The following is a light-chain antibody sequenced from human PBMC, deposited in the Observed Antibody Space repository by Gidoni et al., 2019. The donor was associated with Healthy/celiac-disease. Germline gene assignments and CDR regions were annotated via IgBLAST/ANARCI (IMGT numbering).Light chain of an antibody. CDR2: GAS. CDR3: KQYGRSPT. J-gene: IGKJ2*01. CDR1: QSVSSSY. V-gene: IGKV3-20*01. Sequence: IVFTQSPGTLSLSPGERATLSCRASQSVSSSYLAWYQQKPGQAPRLLIYGASSRATGIPDRLSGSGAGTDFTLTISRLEPEEFAVYYCKQYGRSPTVGQGTKLEIK.